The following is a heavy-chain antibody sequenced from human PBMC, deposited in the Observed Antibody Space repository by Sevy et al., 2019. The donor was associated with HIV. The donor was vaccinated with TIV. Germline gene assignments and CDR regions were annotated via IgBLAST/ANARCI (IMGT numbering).Heavy chain of an antibody. V-gene: IGHV3-48*01. CDR3: ARNGGYADYGMDV. CDR2: MNSITSTI. CDR1: GFTFSSYS. D-gene: IGHD2-2*01. J-gene: IGHJ6*02. Sequence: GGSLRLSCVGSGFTFSSYSMNWVRQAPGKGLEWLSYMNSITSTIYYAASVKGRFTISRDNAKKSVSLQMHSLRAEDTAADYCARNGGYADYGMDVWGQGTTVTVSS.